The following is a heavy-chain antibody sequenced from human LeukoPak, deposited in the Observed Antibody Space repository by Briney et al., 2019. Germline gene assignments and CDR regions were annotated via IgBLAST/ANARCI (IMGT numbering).Heavy chain of an antibody. CDR1: GFTFSSYS. Sequence: PGGSLRLSCAASGFTFSSYSMNWVRQAPGKGLEWVSSISISSSYIYYADSVKGRFTISRDNAKNSLYLQMNSLRAEDTAVYYCAKDIAVAGMTFWYFDLWGRGTLVTVSS. V-gene: IGHV3-21*01. CDR3: AKDIAVAGMTFWYFDL. J-gene: IGHJ2*01. CDR2: ISISSSYI. D-gene: IGHD6-19*01.